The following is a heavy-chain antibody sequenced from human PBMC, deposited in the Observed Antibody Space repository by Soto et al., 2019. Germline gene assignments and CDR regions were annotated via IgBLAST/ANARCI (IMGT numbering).Heavy chain of an antibody. V-gene: IGHV3-23*01. CDR2: ISVSGDKT. CDR3: ARWDGYADL. CDR1: GFSIDTYS. D-gene: IGHD5-12*01. J-gene: IGHJ4*01. Sequence: EVQLLESGGGLVQPGGSLRLSCAVSGFSIDTYSFAWVRQTPAKGLQWVSGISVSGDKTFYIDSMQGRFTISRDISKNTLSLQMHNLRVEDSAIYFCARWDGYADLWGRGTLVTVSS.